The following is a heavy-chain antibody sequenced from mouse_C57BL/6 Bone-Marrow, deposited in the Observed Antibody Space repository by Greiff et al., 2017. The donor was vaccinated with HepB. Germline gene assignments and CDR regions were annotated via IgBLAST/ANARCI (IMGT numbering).Heavy chain of an antibody. CDR3: AGHYGSSHWYFDV. Sequence: VQLQQPGAELVKPGASVKMSCKASGYTFTSYWITWVKQRPGQGLEWIGDIYPGSGSTNYNEKFKSKATLTVDTSSSTAYMQLSSLTSEDSAVYYCAGHYGSSHWYFDVWGTGTTVTVSS. J-gene: IGHJ1*03. V-gene: IGHV1-55*01. CDR1: GYTFTSYW. D-gene: IGHD1-1*01. CDR2: IYPGSGST.